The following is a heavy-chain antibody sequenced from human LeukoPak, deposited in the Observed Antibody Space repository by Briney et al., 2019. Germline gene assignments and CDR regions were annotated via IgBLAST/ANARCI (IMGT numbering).Heavy chain of an antibody. CDR2: ISRSRNYM. J-gene: IGHJ4*02. CDR1: GFSFSSYS. D-gene: IGHD3-10*01. Sequence: GGSLRLSCATAGFSFSSYSMNWVRQAPGKGLEWVSAISRSRNYMYYADSVKGRFTISRDNAKDSLYLQMNSLRAEDTAVYYCARVGPGIIPPFNYYFDYWGQGTLVTVSS. V-gene: IGHV3-21*01. CDR3: ARVGPGIIPPFNYYFDY.